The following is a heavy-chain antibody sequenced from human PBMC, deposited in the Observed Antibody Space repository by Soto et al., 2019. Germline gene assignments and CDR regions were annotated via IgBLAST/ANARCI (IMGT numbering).Heavy chain of an antibody. CDR2: IYYSGST. V-gene: IGHV4-61*08. D-gene: IGHD1-20*01. J-gene: IGHJ4*02. CDR1: GGSVSSGDYY. Sequence: LSLTCTVSGGSVSSGDYYWSWIRQPPGKGLEWIGYIYYSGSTNYNPSLKSRVTISVEMSKNQFSLKLSSVTAADTAVYYCATYNWNHYFDYWGQGTLVTVSS. CDR3: ATYNWNHYFDY.